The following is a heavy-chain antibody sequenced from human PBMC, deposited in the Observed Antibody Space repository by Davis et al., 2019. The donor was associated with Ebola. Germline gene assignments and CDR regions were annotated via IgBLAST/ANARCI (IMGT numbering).Heavy chain of an antibody. CDR2: INPNSGGT. CDR3: ARGYSSAWYGFDY. D-gene: IGHD6-19*01. CDR1: GYTFTGYY. Sequence: SVKVSCKASGYTFTGYYMHWVRQAPGQGLEWMGWINPNSGGTNYAQKFQGRVTMTRDTSISTSYMELSRLTSDDTAVYYCARGYSSAWYGFDYWGQGTLVTVSS. J-gene: IGHJ4*02. V-gene: IGHV1-2*02.